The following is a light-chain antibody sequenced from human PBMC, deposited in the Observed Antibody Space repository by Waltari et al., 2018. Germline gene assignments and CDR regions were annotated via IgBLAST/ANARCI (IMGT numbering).Light chain of an antibody. J-gene: IGKJ5*01. CDR1: QTVTSNY. V-gene: IGKV3-20*01. Sequence: EIVLTQSPGTLSLSPGERATLSCGASQTVTSNYLAWYQQKPGQAPRLLNYYASSRAPDTPDRFSGSGSGTDFTLTISRVEPEDFAVYYCQQYGGSPITFGQGTRLDIK. CDR3: QQYGGSPIT. CDR2: YAS.